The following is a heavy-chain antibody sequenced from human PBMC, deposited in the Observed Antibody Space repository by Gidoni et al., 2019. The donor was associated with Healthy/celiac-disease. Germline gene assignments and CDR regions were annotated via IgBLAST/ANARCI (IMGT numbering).Heavy chain of an antibody. CDR2: ICGSGGST. CDR1: GSTFSSYA. D-gene: IGHD6-25*01. J-gene: IGHJ4*02. V-gene: IGHV3-23*01. Sequence: EVQLLESGGGVVQHGGSLRLAGAASGSTFSSYAMIWVRQAPGKGLEWVSAICGSGGSTYSADSVKGRFTISRDNSKNTLYLQMNSLRAEDTAVYYCAKPVFSSGWFDYWGQGTLVTVSS. CDR3: AKPVFSSGWFDY.